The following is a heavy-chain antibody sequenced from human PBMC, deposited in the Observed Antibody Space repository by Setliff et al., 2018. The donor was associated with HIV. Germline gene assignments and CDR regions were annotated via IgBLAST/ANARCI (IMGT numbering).Heavy chain of an antibody. CDR1: GYTLRDYG. CDR3: ARVRGGLNEYLDS. CDR2: SSAFSGDS. D-gene: IGHD1-1*01. J-gene: IGHJ4*02. V-gene: IGHV1-18*01. Sequence: ASVKVSCKASGYTLRDYGVGWVRQAPGQGLEWMGWSSAFSGDSNYAQDFQDRVTMTSDTSTETAYMELRSLTFADTAVYFCARVRGGLNEYLDSWGQGTLVTVSS.